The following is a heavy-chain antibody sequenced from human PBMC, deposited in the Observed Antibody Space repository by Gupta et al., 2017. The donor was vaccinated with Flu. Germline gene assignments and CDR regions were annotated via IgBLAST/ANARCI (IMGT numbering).Heavy chain of an antibody. J-gene: IGHJ6*02. Sequence: QVQLVQSGAEVKKPGSSVKVSCKASGGTFSSYAISWVRQAPGQGLERMGGIIPIFVTANYAQKFQGRVTITADESTSTAYMELSSLRSEDTAVYYCASDPDYGDGYLPPRSYYYYGMDVWGQGTTVTVSS. D-gene: IGHD4-17*01. CDR2: IIPIFVTA. CDR3: ASDPDYGDGYLPPRSYYYYGMDV. V-gene: IGHV1-69*01. CDR1: GGTFSSYA.